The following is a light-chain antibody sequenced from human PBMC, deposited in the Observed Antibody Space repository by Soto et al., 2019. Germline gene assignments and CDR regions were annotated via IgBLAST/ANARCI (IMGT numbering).Light chain of an antibody. CDR3: GSYTGTIYV. J-gene: IGLJ1*01. CDR1: SGDVGVYKF. V-gene: IGLV2-14*01. Sequence: QSALTRAAAVSGSPGQSITISCTGTSGDVGVYKFVSWYQQHPGKAPKLIIYEVSNRPSGVSSRFSGSMSGNTASLTISGLQAEDEADYYCGSYTGTIYVFGTGTKVTVL. CDR2: EVS.